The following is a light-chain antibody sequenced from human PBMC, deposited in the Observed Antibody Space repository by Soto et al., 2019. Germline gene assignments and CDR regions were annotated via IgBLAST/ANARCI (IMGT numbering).Light chain of an antibody. Sequence: QSALTQPASVSGSPGQSITISCTGTSSDVGRYNYVSWYQQHPGKAPKLMIYDVSNRPSGVSNRFSGSKSGSTASLTISGLQAEDEADYYCSSFTSSSTVVFGGGTKLTVL. CDR1: SSDVGRYNY. V-gene: IGLV2-14*01. J-gene: IGLJ2*01. CDR2: DVS. CDR3: SSFTSSSTVV.